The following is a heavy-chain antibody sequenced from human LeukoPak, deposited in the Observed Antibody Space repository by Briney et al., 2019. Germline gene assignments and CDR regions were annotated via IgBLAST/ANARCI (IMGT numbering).Heavy chain of an antibody. Sequence: GGSLRLSCAASGFTVSSNYMSWVRQAPGKGLEWVSVIYSGGSTYYADSVKGRFTISRDNSKNTLYLQMNSLRAEDTAVYYCARASKGLDPYYFDYWGQGTLVTVSS. V-gene: IGHV3-53*01. CDR2: IYSGGST. D-gene: IGHD3-22*01. CDR3: ARASKGLDPYYFDY. J-gene: IGHJ4*02. CDR1: GFTVSSNY.